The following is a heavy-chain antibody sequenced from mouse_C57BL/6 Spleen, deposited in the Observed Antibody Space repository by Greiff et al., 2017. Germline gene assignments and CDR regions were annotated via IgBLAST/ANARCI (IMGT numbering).Heavy chain of an antibody. J-gene: IGHJ4*01. D-gene: IGHD2-4*01. CDR1: GFSLTSYG. Sequence: QVQLKESGPGLVAPSQSLSITCTVSGFSLTSYGVHWVRQPPGKGLEWLVVIWSDGSTTYNSALKSRLSISKNNSKSQVFLKMNSLQTDDTTVYYCARHGGLRPYYAMDYWGQGTSVTVSS. V-gene: IGHV2-6-1*01. CDR2: IWSDGST. CDR3: ARHGGLRPYYAMDY.